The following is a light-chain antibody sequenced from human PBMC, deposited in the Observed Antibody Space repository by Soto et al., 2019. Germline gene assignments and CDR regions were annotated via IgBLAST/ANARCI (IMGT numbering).Light chain of an antibody. Sequence: DIVMTQSPDSLALSLGERATINCKSSQSILYSSNNKNYLAWYQQKPGQPPKLLIYWASTRESGVPDRFSGSESGTDFTLTISSMQAEDVAVYYCQQYYPTPPYTFGQGTKLEI. CDR1: QSILYSSNNKNY. J-gene: IGKJ2*01. V-gene: IGKV4-1*01. CDR3: QQYYPTPPYT. CDR2: WAS.